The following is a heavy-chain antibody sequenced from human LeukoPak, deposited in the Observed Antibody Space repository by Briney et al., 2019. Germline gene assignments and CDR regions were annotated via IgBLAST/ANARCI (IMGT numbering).Heavy chain of an antibody. J-gene: IGHJ4*02. Sequence: GGSLRLSCAASGFTFSSYAMHWVRQAPGKGLEWVSAISGSGGSTYYADSVKGRFTISRDNSKNTLYLQMNSLRAEDTAVYYCAKVPRVVPAAAFDYWGQGTLVTVSS. V-gene: IGHV3-23*01. CDR1: GFTFSSYA. CDR3: AKVPRVVPAAAFDY. CDR2: ISGSGGST. D-gene: IGHD2-2*01.